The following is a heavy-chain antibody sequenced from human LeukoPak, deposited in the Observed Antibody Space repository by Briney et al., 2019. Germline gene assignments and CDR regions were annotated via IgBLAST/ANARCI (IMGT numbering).Heavy chain of an antibody. CDR3: TRVGYIDEGIDY. Sequence: GGSLRLSCVASGFTFGKYWMSWVRQAPGKGLEWVANIKLDGSEKNYVDFVKGRFTISRDNTKNSLYLQMNSLRAEDTAIYYCTRVGYIDEGIDYWGQGTLVTVSS. D-gene: IGHD5-24*01. J-gene: IGHJ4*02. CDR1: GFTFGKYW. CDR2: IKLDGSEK. V-gene: IGHV3-7*04.